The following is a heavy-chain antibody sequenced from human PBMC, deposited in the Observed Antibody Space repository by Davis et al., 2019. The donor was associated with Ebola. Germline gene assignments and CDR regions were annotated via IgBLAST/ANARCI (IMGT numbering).Heavy chain of an antibody. D-gene: IGHD3-10*01. Sequence: GESLKISCVASGFTFSSYEMNWVRQAPGKGLEWVSYISSSGRATYYADSVKGRFTISRDNSKNALYLQMNSLRAEDTAAYYCGRDRAMFRVGLIDYWGQGTLVTVSS. CDR2: ISSSGRAT. J-gene: IGHJ4*02. CDR3: GRDRAMFRVGLIDY. CDR1: GFTFSSYE. V-gene: IGHV3-48*03.